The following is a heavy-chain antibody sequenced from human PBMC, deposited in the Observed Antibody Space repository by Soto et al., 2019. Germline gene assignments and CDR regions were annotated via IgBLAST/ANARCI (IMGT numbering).Heavy chain of an antibody. CDR1: GFTFSSYA. Sequence: GGSLRLSCTSYGFTFSSYAMSWARQAPGKGLEWVSAISGSGGSTYYADSVKGRFTISRDNSKDTLYLQMNSLRAEDTAVYYCARHGSLTHYYYYGMDVWGQGTTVTVSS. V-gene: IGHV3-23*01. J-gene: IGHJ6*02. CDR3: ARHGSLTHYYYYGMDV. CDR2: ISGSGGST.